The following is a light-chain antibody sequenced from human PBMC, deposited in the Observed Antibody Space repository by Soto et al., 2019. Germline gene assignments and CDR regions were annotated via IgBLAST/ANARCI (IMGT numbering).Light chain of an antibody. Sequence: DIQLTQSPSTLSASVGDRITLTCRASQSINIWLAWYQQTPGKAPKILIFDASRLATGVPSRFSGSGSGTEFTLTISGLQPDDFATYYCQQYNGYSPWTFGQGTRVETK. CDR3: QQYNGYSPWT. V-gene: IGKV1-5*01. CDR1: QSINIW. J-gene: IGKJ1*01. CDR2: DAS.